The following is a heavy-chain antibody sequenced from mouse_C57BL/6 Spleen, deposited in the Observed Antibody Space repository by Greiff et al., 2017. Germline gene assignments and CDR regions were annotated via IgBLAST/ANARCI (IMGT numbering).Heavy chain of an antibody. J-gene: IGHJ1*03. D-gene: IGHD2-4*01. V-gene: IGHV1-62-2*01. CDR1: GYTFTEYT. CDR2: FYPGSGSI. CDR3: ARHEGPIYYDYDWKPFDV. Sequence: VQLQQSGAELVKPGASVKLSCKASGYTFTEYTIHWVKQRSGQGLEWIGWFYPGSGSIKYNEKFKDKATLTADKSSSTVYMELSSLTSEDSAVYFCARHEGPIYYDYDWKPFDVWGTGTTVTVSS.